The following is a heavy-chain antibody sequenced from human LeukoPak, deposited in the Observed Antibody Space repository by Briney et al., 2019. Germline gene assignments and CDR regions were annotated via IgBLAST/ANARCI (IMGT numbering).Heavy chain of an antibody. CDR2: ISSSSSYI. CDR3: ARMYDFWSGYYGYFDY. Sequence: GGSLRLSCAASGFTFSSYSMNWVRQAPGKGLEWVSSISSSSSYIYYVDSVKGRFTISRDNAKNSLYLQMNSLRAEDTAVYYCARMYDFWSGYYGYFDYWGQGTLVTVSS. CDR1: GFTFSSYS. J-gene: IGHJ4*02. D-gene: IGHD3-3*01. V-gene: IGHV3-21*01.